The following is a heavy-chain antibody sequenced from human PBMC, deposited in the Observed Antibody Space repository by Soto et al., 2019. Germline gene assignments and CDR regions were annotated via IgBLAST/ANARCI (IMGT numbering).Heavy chain of an antibody. CDR3: ARIDYSNHNWFDP. J-gene: IGHJ5*02. V-gene: IGHV4-30-2*01. D-gene: IGHD4-4*01. CDR2: IYHSGST. Sequence: SLSRTCAVSGRSVSSGCYSWGWLRQPPGKGLEWIGYIYHSGSTYYNPSLKSRVTISVDRSKNQFSLKLSSVTAADTAVYYCARIDYSNHNWFDPWGQGTLVTVSS. CDR1: GRSVSSGCYS.